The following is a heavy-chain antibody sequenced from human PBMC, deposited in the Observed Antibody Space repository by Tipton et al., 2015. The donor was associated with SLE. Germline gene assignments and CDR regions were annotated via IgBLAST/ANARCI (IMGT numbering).Heavy chain of an antibody. CDR3: ARVGGGLYYYYYMDV. CDR1: GGSISSGGYS. J-gene: IGHJ6*03. D-gene: IGHD3-16*01. V-gene: IGHV4-30-2*05. Sequence: TLSLTCAVYGGSISSGGYSWSWIRQPPGKGLEWIGYIFYSGSTYYNPSLKSRVIISVDTSKNQFSLKLSSVTAADTAVYYCARVGGGLYYYYYMDVWGKGTTVTVSS. CDR2: IFYSGST.